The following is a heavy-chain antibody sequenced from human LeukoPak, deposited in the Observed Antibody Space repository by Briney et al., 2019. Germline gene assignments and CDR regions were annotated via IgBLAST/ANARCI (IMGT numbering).Heavy chain of an antibody. CDR1: GYIFNTYW. Sequence: GESLKISCKGSGYIFNTYWIGWVRQMPGKGLEWMGIIHPGDSDSRYSRSFQGRVTISADKSINTAYLQWSRLKASDTAMYYCASRSGAFGHAFDYWGQGTLVTVSS. CDR2: IHPGDSDS. V-gene: IGHV5-51*01. CDR3: ASRSGAFGHAFDY. D-gene: IGHD3-3*01. J-gene: IGHJ4*02.